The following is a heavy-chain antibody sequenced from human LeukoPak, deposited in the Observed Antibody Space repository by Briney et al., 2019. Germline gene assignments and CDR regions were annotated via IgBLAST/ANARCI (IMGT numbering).Heavy chain of an antibody. Sequence: GGSLRLSCAASGFTFSSYAMHWVRQAPGKGLEWVAVISYDGSNKYYADSVKGRFTISRDNSKNTLYLQMNSLRAEDTAVYYCATTVTTTPDYWGQGTLVTVSS. CDR2: ISYDGSNK. CDR1: GFTFSSYA. V-gene: IGHV3-30-3*01. J-gene: IGHJ4*02. CDR3: ATTVTTTPDY. D-gene: IGHD4-17*01.